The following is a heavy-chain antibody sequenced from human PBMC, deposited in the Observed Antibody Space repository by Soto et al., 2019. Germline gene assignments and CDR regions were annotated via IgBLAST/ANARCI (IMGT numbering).Heavy chain of an antibody. J-gene: IGHJ3*02. Sequence: SETLSLTCAVYGGSFSGYYWSWIRQPPGKGLEWIGEINHSGSTNYNPSLKSRVTISVDTSKNQFSLKMSTVTAADTAVYYCARVYCSSTSCYGMGAFDIWGQGTMVTVSS. D-gene: IGHD2-2*01. CDR2: INHSGST. CDR3: ARVYCSSTSCYGMGAFDI. V-gene: IGHV4-34*01. CDR1: GGSFSGYY.